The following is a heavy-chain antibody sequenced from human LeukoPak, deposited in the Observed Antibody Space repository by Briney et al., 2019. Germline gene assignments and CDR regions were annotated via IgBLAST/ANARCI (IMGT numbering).Heavy chain of an antibody. J-gene: IGHJ4*02. CDR1: GHFISSGNHY. Sequence: SQTLSLTCTLSGHFISSGNHYWSWIRQPPGKGLEWIVYISYSGTTHYSASLKSRVTISVDTSTNQYSLKLVSVTAADTAVYYCAREDSSHFWDYWGQGTLVTVSS. CDR2: ISYSGTT. D-gene: IGHD2-15*01. V-gene: IGHV4-30-4*01. CDR3: AREDSSHFWDY.